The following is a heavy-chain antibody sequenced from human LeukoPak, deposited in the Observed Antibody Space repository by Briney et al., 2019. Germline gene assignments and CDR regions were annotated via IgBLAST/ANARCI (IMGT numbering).Heavy chain of an antibody. D-gene: IGHD6-19*01. CDR1: GGTFSSYA. CDR3: AREEAVADAFHI. J-gene: IGHJ3*02. CDR2: INTNTGNP. V-gene: IGHV7-4-1*02. Sequence: GASVKVSCKASGGTFSSYAISWVRQAPGQGLEWMGWINTNTGNPTYAQGFTGRFVFSLDTSVSTAYLQISSLKAEDTAVYYCAREEAVADAFHIWGQGTMVTVSS.